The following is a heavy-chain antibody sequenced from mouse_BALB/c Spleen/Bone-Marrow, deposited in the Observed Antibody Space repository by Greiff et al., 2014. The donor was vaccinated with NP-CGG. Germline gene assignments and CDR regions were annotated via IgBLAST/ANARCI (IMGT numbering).Heavy chain of an antibody. J-gene: IGHJ2*01. CDR2: INPSTGYT. CDR1: GYTFTSYW. CDR3: ARSRTGTYFDY. Sequence: QVQLKESGAELAKPGASVKMSCKASGYTFTSYWMHWVKQRPGQGLEWIGYINPSTGYTEYNQKFKVKATLTADKSSSTAYMQLSSLTSEDSAVYYCARSRTGTYFDYWGQGTTLTVSS. V-gene: IGHV1-7*01. D-gene: IGHD4-1*01.